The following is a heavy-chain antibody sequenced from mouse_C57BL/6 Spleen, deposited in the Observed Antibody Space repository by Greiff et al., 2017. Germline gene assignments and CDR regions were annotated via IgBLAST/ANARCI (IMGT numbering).Heavy chain of an antibody. CDR2: IDPSDSYP. V-gene: IGHV1-59*01. Sequence: VQLQQPGAELVRPGTSVKLSCKASGYTFTSYWMHWVKQRPGQGLEWIGVIDPSDSYPNYNQKIKGKATLTVDTSSITAYMQVSSLTSEDAAVYYCAREGGDYEGTRYFDVWGTGTTVTVSS. CDR3: AREGGDYEGTRYFDV. D-gene: IGHD2-4*01. CDR1: GYTFTSYW. J-gene: IGHJ1*03.